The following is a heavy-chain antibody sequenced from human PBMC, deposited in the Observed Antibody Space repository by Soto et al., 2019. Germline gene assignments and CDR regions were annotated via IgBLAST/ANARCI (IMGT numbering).Heavy chain of an antibody. CDR3: AKFFVETGGSSGWPWTFHY. J-gene: IGHJ4*02. D-gene: IGHD6-25*01. CDR2: ISGSGGTT. V-gene: IGHV3-23*01. CDR1: GFTFSSYA. Sequence: EVQLLESGGGLVQPGRSLRLSCAASGFTFSSYAMSWVRQAPGKGLEWVSAISGSGGTTYYAASVKGRFTISRDNSKTTPFPQMNSLRAEDTAVYYCAKFFVETGGSSGWPWTFHYWGQGTLVTVSS.